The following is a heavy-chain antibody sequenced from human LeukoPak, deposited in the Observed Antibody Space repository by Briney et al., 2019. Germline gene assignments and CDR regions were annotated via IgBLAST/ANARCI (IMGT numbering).Heavy chain of an antibody. V-gene: IGHV3-7*01. CDR1: GFMFSKYW. Sequence: GGSLRLSCEASGFMFSKYWMTWVRQAPGKGLEWVANIRGDGSVKYLLDPVKGRFSISRDNAKNSLSLEMNNLRAEDTAVYYCSRDANYYDSSRHYFDAFDIWGRGTMVTVSS. CDR3: SRDANYYDSSRHYFDAFDI. J-gene: IGHJ3*02. CDR2: IRGDGSVK. D-gene: IGHD3-22*01.